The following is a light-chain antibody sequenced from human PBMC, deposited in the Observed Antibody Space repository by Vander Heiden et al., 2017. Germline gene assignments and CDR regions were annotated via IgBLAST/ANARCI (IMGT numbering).Light chain of an antibody. CDR2: AAS. V-gene: IGKV1-9*01. CDR1: QGINGN. J-gene: IGKJ2*01. Sequence: DIQLTQSPSFLSASVGDRVTIACRASQGINGNLAWYQQKPGKAPKLLIYAASNLHSGVPSRFSGSGSGTEFTLTISSLQAEDFASYHCHQAHSELYTFGQGTQLEIK. CDR3: HQAHSELYT.